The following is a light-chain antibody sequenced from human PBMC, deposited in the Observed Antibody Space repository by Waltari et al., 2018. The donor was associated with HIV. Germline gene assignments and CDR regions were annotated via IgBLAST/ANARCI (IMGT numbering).Light chain of an antibody. V-gene: IGKV3-20*01. Sequence: NVLTQSPGILSLSPGETAILSCRASQSISDNYLAWYKQKTGQAPRLLMYGVSTSATGSPDSLSGSGAGRAFTLTNTGREPDDFAGDYCWKYASSSFSFGPGTKVAIK. CDR1: QSISDNY. CDR2: GVS. CDR3: WKYASSSFS. J-gene: IGKJ3*01.